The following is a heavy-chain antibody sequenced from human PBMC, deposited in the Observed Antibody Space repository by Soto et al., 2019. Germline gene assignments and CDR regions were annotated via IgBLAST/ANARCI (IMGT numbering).Heavy chain of an antibody. CDR2: IYYSGST. D-gene: IGHD2-8*01. J-gene: IGHJ5*02. CDR1: GGSISSGGYY. CDR3: ARRYFNNGVCSDNWFDP. V-gene: IGHV4-31*03. Sequence: SETLSLTCTVSGGSISSGGYYWSWIRQHPGKGLEWIGYIYYSGSTYYNPSLKSRVTISVDTSKNQFSLKLSSVTAADTAVYYCARRYFNNGVCSDNWFDPWGQGTLVTV.